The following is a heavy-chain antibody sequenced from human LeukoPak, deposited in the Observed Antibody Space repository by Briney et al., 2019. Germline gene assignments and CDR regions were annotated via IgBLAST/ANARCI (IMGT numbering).Heavy chain of an antibody. CDR3: ARDVGGDYYDSSGYYGWFGP. D-gene: IGHD3-22*01. J-gene: IGHJ5*02. CDR1: GYTFTSYG. CDR2: IIPIFGTA. V-gene: IGHV1-69*06. Sequence: SVKVSCKASGYTFTSYGISWVRQAPGQGLEWMGEIIPIFGTANYAQKFQGRVTITADKSTSTAYMELNSLRSEDTAVYYCARDVGGDYYDSSGYYGWFGPWGQGTLVTVSS.